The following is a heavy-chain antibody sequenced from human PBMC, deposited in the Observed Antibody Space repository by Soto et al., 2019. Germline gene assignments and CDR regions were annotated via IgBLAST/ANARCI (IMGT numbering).Heavy chain of an antibody. V-gene: IGHV2-5*02. CDR3: AHRACNGGDCIIDF. D-gene: IGHD2-21*02. CDR1: GFSVSTSGVG. J-gene: IGHJ4*02. CDR2: IYWDDDR. Sequence: QITLKESGPTLVRPTQTLTLTCTCSGFSVSTSGVGVAWIRQSPGKALEWLALIYWDDDRRYRPSLQSRLTIAQDTSKNQVVLTMTNVDPVDTATYFCAHRACNGGDCIIDFWGQGTLVTVSS.